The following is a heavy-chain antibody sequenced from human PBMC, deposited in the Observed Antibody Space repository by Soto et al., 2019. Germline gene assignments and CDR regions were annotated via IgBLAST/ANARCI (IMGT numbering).Heavy chain of an antibody. CDR1: GYTFTSYY. J-gene: IGHJ3*02. Sequence: ASGKVSCKASGYTFTSYYMHWVRQAPGQGLEWMGIINPSGGSTSYAQKFQGRVTMTRDTSTSTVYMELSSLRSEDTAVYYCARDYGGNSSPSPYDAFDIWGQGTMVTVSS. CDR3: ARDYGGNSSPSPYDAFDI. CDR2: INPSGGST. V-gene: IGHV1-46*01. D-gene: IGHD4-17*01.